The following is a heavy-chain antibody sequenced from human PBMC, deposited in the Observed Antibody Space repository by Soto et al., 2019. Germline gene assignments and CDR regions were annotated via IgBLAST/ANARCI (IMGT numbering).Heavy chain of an antibody. V-gene: IGHV3-30*03. J-gene: IGHJ4*02. CDR3: ARSASTVTTSWCFDY. CDR2: ISYDGSNK. D-gene: IGHD4-17*01. Sequence: GGSLRLSCAASGFTFSSYGMHWVRQAPGKGLEWVAVISYDGSNKYYADSVKGRFTISRDNSKNTLYLQMNSLRAEDTAVYYCARSASTVTTSWCFDYWGQGTLVTVSS. CDR1: GFTFSSYG.